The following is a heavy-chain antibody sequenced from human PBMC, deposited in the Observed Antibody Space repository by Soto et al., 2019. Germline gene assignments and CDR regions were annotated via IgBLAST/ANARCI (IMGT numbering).Heavy chain of an antibody. V-gene: IGHV3-30*18. CDR2: ILYDGSEK. D-gene: IGHD6-6*01. CDR1: GFTFSSYG. J-gene: IGHJ4*02. Sequence: PGGSLRLSCAASGFTFSSYGMHWVRQAPGKGLEWVAVILYDGSEKWFADSVKGRFTISRDNSKNTLYLQMNSLRAEDTAMYYCAKDPEYRTSSLRSYTHYWGQGTPLSVS. CDR3: AKDPEYRTSSLRSYTHY.